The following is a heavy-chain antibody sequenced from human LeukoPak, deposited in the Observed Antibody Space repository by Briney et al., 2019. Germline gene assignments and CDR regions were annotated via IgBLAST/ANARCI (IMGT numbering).Heavy chain of an antibody. CDR1: GFTFSSFV. CDR2: IWYDGSNK. D-gene: IGHD5-12*01. Sequence: GGSLRLSCAASGFTFSSFVMHWVRQAPGKGLEWVAVIWYDGSNKYYADSVKGRFTISRDNSKNTLYLQMNSLRAEDTAVYYCARGPSAYPKCFDYWGQGTLVTVSS. V-gene: IGHV3-33*08. CDR3: ARGPSAYPKCFDY. J-gene: IGHJ4*02.